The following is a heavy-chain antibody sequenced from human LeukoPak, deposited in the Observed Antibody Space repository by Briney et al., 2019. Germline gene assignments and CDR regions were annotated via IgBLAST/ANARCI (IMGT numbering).Heavy chain of an antibody. V-gene: IGHV3-30*18. Sequence: GGSLRLSCAASGFTFSSYGIHWVRQAPGKGLEWVALISDDGSNQYYADSVKGRVIISRDNSKNTLYLQVNSLRAEDTAIYYCAKDAAETKGHYYGAGTYYQSSFDYWGQGTLVTVSS. J-gene: IGHJ4*02. CDR3: AKDAAETKGHYYGAGTYYQSSFDY. D-gene: IGHD3-10*01. CDR1: GFTFSSYG. CDR2: ISDDGSNQ.